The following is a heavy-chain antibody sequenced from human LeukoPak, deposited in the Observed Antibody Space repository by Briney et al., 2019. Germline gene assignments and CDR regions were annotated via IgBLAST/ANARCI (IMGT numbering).Heavy chain of an antibody. CDR1: GYSFTSYW. D-gene: IGHD3-16*01. Sequence: HGESLKISCKGSGYSFTSYWIGWVRQMPGKGLEWMGIIYPGDSDTRYSPSFQGQVTISADKSISTAYLQWSSLKASDTAMYYCARHSWNRGGKNWFDPWGQGTLVTVSS. J-gene: IGHJ5*02. CDR2: IYPGDSDT. CDR3: ARHSWNRGGKNWFDP. V-gene: IGHV5-51*01.